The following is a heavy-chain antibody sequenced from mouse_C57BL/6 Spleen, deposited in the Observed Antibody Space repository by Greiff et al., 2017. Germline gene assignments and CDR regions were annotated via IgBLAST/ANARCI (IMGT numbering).Heavy chain of an antibody. V-gene: IGHV1-59*01. J-gene: IGHJ4*01. CDR2: IDPSDSYT. Sequence: QVQLKQPGAELVRPGTSVKLSCKASGYTFTSYWMHWVKQRPGQGLEWIGVIDPSDSYTNYNQKFKGKATLTVDTSSSTAYMQLSSLTSEYSAVYYCARSGVNYGAMDYWGQGTSVTVSS. D-gene: IGHD1-1*02. CDR3: ARSGVNYGAMDY. CDR1: GYTFTSYW.